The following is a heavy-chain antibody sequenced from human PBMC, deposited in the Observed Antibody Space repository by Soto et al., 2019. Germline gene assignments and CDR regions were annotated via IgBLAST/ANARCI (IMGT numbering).Heavy chain of an antibody. CDR2: IYHSGTS. J-gene: IGHJ4*02. D-gene: IGHD3-10*02. CDR3: AREAYDRADY. V-gene: IGHV4-38-2*02. CDR1: GYSISSGYH. Sequence: PSETLSLTCDVSGYSISSGYHWGWNRQPPGKGLEWIGSIYHSGTSYYNPSLMSRVSISVDTSKNQFSLKVTSVTAADTAVYYCAREAYDRADYWGKGTQVTVSS.